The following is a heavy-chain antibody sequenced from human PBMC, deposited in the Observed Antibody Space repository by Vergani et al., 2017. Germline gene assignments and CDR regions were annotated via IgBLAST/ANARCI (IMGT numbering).Heavy chain of an antibody. J-gene: IGHJ1*01. CDR2: IKQDGSEK. D-gene: IGHD6-19*01. CDR1: GFTFSSYW. V-gene: IGHV3-7*01. CDR3: AKDRDPGAVARALFQH. Sequence: EVQLVESGGGLVQPGGSLRLSCAASGFTFSSYWMSWVRQAPGKGLEWVANIKQDGSEKYYVDSVKGRFTISRDNAKNSLYLQMNSLRDEDTAVYYCAKDRDPGAVARALFQHWGQGTLVTVSS.